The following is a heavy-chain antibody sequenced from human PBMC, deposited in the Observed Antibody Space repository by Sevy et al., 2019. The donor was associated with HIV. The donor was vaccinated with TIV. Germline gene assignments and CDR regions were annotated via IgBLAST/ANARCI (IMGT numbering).Heavy chain of an antibody. CDR2: ISWNSGTI. Sequence: GGSLRLSCAASGFTFDHHAMHWVRQAPGKGLEWVSGISWNSGTIGYADSVKGRFTISRDNAKNSLYLQMNSVRAEDTALYYCAKDEGATGTADFDYWGQRTLVTVSS. D-gene: IGHD1-1*01. J-gene: IGHJ4*02. V-gene: IGHV3-9*01. CDR1: GFTFDHHA. CDR3: AKDEGATGTADFDY.